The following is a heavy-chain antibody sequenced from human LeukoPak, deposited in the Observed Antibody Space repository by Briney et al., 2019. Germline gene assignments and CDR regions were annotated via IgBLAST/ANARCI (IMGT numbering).Heavy chain of an antibody. D-gene: IGHD4-17*01. CDR2: INPNSGVT. CDR1: GYTFTGYY. V-gene: IGHV1-2*06. CDR3: ARDVPNDYGSVGAFDI. Sequence: ASVKVSCKASGYTFTGYYMHWVRQAPGQGLEWMGRINPNSGVTNYAQKFQGRVTMTRDTSISTVYMELSRLRSDDTAMYYCARDVPNDYGSVGAFDIWGQGTMVTVSS. J-gene: IGHJ3*02.